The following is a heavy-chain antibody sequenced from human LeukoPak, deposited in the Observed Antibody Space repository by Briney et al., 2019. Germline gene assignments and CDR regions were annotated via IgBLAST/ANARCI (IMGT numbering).Heavy chain of an antibody. V-gene: IGHV1-2*02. D-gene: IGHD3-22*01. CDR3: AVYYDSSGLYFDY. Sequence: ASVKVSCKTSGYTFTAFFIHWVRQAPGQGLEWMGWLNPNSGGTNYAQKFQGRVTMTRDTSISTAYMELSRLRSDDTAVYYCAVYYDSSGLYFDYWGQGTLVTVSS. J-gene: IGHJ4*02. CDR2: LNPNSGGT. CDR1: GYTFTAFF.